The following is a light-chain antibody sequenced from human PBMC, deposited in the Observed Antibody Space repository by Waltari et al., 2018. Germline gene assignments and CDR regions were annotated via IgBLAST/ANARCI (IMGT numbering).Light chain of an antibody. CDR1: QSIVVW. Sequence: DIQVTQSPSTLSASVGDRVTITCRASQSIVVWLAWYQQKPGKAPRLLIYKASYLESGVPSRVSGSASGTAFTFTISSLQADYFATYYCLQYNSYPWTFGQGTTVEIK. J-gene: IGKJ1*01. CDR3: LQYNSYPWT. V-gene: IGKV1-5*03. CDR2: KAS.